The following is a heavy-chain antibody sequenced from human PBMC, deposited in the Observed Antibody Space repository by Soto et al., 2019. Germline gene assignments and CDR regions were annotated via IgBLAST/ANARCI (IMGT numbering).Heavy chain of an antibody. V-gene: IGHV4-59*08. Sequence: SETLSLTCTVSGISITSSYWNWFRQSPGKGLEWIGQISDRGDINYNPPLESRVAISTDTSKNQVSLTLTAVSAADTAVYFCARGRHWFGPWGQGTLVTVSS. CDR2: ISDRGDI. J-gene: IGHJ5*02. CDR3: ARGRHWFGP. CDR1: GISITSSY.